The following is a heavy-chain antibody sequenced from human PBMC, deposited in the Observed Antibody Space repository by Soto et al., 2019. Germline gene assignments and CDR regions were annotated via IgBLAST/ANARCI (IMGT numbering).Heavy chain of an antibody. V-gene: IGHV3-74*01. CDR1: GFTFGSHG. CDR3: ARDGAPFDY. CDR2: VNPDGWTP. D-gene: IGHD3-10*01. Sequence: EVLLVESGGGLVQPGGSLRLSCAASGFTFGSHGMHWVRRAPGQGLVWVARVNPDGWTPNYADSVKGRFTSSRDHSKNMLYLQMRSLRAEDTAVYYCARDGAPFDYWGQGTLVTVSS. J-gene: IGHJ4*02.